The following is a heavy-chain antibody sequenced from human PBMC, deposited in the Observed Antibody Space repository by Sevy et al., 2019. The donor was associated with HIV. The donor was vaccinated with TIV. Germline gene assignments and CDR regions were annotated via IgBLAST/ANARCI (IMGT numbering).Heavy chain of an antibody. CDR2: FDPEDGET. V-gene: IGHV1-24*01. CDR3: ASAREYYEDSSGYLDY. J-gene: IGHJ4*02. CDR1: EYSLTKLS. Sequence: ASVKVSCKVSEYSLTKLSMHWVRQAPGKGLEWMGRFDPEDGETIFAQKFQGRVTMTEDTSIDTAYMQLSSLRSEDTAVYYCASAREYYEDSSGYLDYWGQGTLVTVSS. D-gene: IGHD3-22*01.